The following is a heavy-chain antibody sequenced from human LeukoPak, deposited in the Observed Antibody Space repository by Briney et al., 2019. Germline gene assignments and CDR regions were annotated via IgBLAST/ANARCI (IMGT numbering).Heavy chain of an antibody. CDR1: GFTFSSYG. Sequence: GGSLRLSCAASGFTFSSYGMHWVRQAPGKGLEWVAVVSYDGSNKYYADSVKGRFTISRDNSKNTLYLQMNSLRAEDTAVYYCAKDSMVRGENYFDYWGQGTLVTVSS. D-gene: IGHD3-10*01. CDR2: VSYDGSNK. V-gene: IGHV3-30*18. J-gene: IGHJ4*02. CDR3: AKDSMVRGENYFDY.